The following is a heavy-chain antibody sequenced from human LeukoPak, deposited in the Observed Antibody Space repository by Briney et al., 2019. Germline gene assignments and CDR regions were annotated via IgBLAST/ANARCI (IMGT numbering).Heavy chain of an antibody. V-gene: IGHV1-18*01. Sequence: VASVKVSCKASGYTFTSYGISWVRQAPGQGLEWMGWISAYNGNTNYAQKLQGRVTMTTDTSTSTAYMELRSLRSDDTAVYYCARVPPSVGEATSEYFQDWGQGTLVTVSS. J-gene: IGHJ1*01. CDR2: ISAYNGNT. D-gene: IGHD1-26*01. CDR3: ARVPPSVGEATSEYFQD. CDR1: GYTFTSYG.